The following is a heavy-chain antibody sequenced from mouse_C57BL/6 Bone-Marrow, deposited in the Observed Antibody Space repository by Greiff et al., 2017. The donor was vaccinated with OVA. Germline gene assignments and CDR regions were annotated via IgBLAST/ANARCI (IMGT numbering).Heavy chain of an antibody. CDR3: ARRTGPYFDY. V-gene: IGHV1-54*01. CDR1: GYAFTNYL. CDR2: INPGSGGT. J-gene: IGHJ2*01. Sequence: QVQLQQSGAELARPGTSVKVSCKASGYAFTNYLIEWVKQRPGQGLEWIGVINPGSGGTNYNEKFKGKATLTADKSSSTAYMQLSSLTSEDSAVYFCARRTGPYFDYWGQGTTLTVSS. D-gene: IGHD4-1*01.